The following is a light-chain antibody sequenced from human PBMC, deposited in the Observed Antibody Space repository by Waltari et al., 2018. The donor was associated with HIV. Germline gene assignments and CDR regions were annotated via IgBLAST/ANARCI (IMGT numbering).Light chain of an antibody. J-gene: IGKJ1*01. V-gene: IGKV3-20*01. CDR2: AAS. Sequence: EIALTQSPGTLSLSAGERATLSCRASQTISSTYLAWYQPKPGQAPRLLLYAASSRATGIPDRFSGSGSGTDFTLTISSLEPEDCAVYYCQQYIGSPRTFGQGTKVELK. CDR1: QTISSTY. CDR3: QQYIGSPRT.